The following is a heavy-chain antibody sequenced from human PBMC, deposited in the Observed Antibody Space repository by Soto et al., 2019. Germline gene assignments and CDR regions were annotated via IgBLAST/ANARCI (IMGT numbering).Heavy chain of an antibody. V-gene: IGHV3-33*01. CDR1: GFTFSNYG. CDR2: IWYEGTTK. CDR3: ARGRGTYYVDSSGLGDAFDI. J-gene: IGHJ3*02. Sequence: QVQLVESGGGVVQPGMSLRLSCAASGFTFSNYGMYWVRQAPGKGLEWVAVIWYEGTTKYYADSVKGRFTISRDNSKNTLYLQMNRLRAEDMDVYYCARGRGTYYVDSSGLGDAFDIWGQGTMVTVSA. D-gene: IGHD3-22*01.